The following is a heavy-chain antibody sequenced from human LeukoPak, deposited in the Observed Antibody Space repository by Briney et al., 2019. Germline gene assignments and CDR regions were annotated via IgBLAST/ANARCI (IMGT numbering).Heavy chain of an antibody. Sequence: SETLSLTCAVYGGSFSGYYWSWIRQPPGKGLEWIGEINHSGSINYNPSLKSRVTISVDTSKNQFSLKLSSVTAADTAVYYCARDDYGYDFGGQGTLVTVSS. D-gene: IGHD3-3*01. J-gene: IGHJ4*02. V-gene: IGHV4-34*01. CDR1: GGSFSGYY. CDR3: ARDDYGYDF. CDR2: INHSGSI.